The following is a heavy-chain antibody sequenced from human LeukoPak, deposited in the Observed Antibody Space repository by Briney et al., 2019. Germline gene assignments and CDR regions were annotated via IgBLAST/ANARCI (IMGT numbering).Heavy chain of an antibody. CDR1: GDSVSSNSAA. CDR3: ARAGYSSGWYLYYFDY. J-gene: IGHJ4*02. Sequence: SQTLSLTCAISGDSVSSNSAAWHWIRQSPSRGLEWLGRTYYRSKWYNDYAVSVKSRITINPDTSKNQFSLQLNSVTPEDTAVYYCARAGYSSGWYLYYFDYWGQGTLVTVSS. D-gene: IGHD6-19*01. V-gene: IGHV6-1*01. CDR2: TYYRSKWYN.